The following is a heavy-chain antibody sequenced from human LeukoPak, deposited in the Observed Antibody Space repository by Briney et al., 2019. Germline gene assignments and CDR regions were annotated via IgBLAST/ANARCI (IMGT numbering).Heavy chain of an antibody. CDR3: ARAGTAMAFDY. CDR2: IYYSGST. CDR1: GGSISSYY. V-gene: IGHV4-59*08. J-gene: IGHJ4*02. D-gene: IGHD5-18*01. Sequence: PSETLSLTCTVSGGSISSYYWSWIRQPPGKGLEWIGYIYYSGSTNYNPSLKSRVTISVDTSKNQFSLKLSSVTAADTAVYYCARAGTAMAFDYWGQGTLVTVSS.